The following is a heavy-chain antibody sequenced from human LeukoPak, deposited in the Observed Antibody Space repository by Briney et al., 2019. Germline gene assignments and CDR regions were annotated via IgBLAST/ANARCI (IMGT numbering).Heavy chain of an antibody. J-gene: IGHJ4*02. Sequence: GGSLRLSRAASGFTFSSYSMNWVRQAPGQGLEWVSSISSSSSYIYYADSVKGRFTISRDNAKNSLYLQMNSLRAEDTAVYYCARVLRFGEFRYWGQGTLVTVSS. CDR2: ISSSSSYI. V-gene: IGHV3-21*01. D-gene: IGHD3-10*01. CDR3: ARVLRFGEFRY. CDR1: GFTFSSYS.